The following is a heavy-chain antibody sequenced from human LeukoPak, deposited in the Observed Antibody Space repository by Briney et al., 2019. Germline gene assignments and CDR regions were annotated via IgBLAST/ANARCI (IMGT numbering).Heavy chain of an antibody. CDR2: IYHSGST. V-gene: IGHV4-30-2*01. CDR1: DGSISSGGYS. CDR3: ARVTSNYFDY. Sequence: SETLSLTCAVSDGSISSGGYSWSWIRQPPGKGLEWIGYIYHSGSTYYNPSLKSRVTISVDRSKNQFSLKLSSVTAADTAVYYCARVTSNYFDYWGQGTLVTVSS. D-gene: IGHD1-1*01. J-gene: IGHJ4*02.